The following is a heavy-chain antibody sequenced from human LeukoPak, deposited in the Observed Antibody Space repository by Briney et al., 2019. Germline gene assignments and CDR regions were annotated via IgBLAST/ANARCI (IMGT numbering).Heavy chain of an antibody. CDR1: GGTFSSYA. J-gene: IGHJ5*02. V-gene: IGHV1-69*13. CDR3: ARELAAAANWFDP. Sequence: SVKVSCKASGGTFSSYAISWVRQAPGQGLEWMGGIIPIFGTANYAQKFQGRVTITADESTSTAYMELSSLRSEDTAVYYCARELAAAANWFDPWGQGTLVTVSS. CDR2: IIPIFGTA. D-gene: IGHD6-13*01.